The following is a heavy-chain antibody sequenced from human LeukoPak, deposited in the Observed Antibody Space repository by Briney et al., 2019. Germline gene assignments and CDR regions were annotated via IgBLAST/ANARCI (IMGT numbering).Heavy chain of an antibody. J-gene: IGHJ5*02. CDR3: AHSRGRIRGDPTYNWFDP. Sequence: ESGPTLVKPTQTLTLTCTFSGFSLSTSGVGVGWIRQPPGKALEWLALIYWDDDKRYSPSLKSRLTITEDTSKNQVVLTMTNMDPVDTATYYCAHSRGRIRGDPTYNWFDPWGQGTLVTVSS. CDR2: IYWDDDK. V-gene: IGHV2-5*02. CDR1: GFSLSTSGVG. D-gene: IGHD3-10*01.